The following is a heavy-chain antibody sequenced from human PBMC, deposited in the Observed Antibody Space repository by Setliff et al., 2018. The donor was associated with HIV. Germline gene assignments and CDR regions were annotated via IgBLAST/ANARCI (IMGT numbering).Heavy chain of an antibody. V-gene: IGHV4-4*09. CDR3: STLDHSGGNFLAY. J-gene: IGHJ4*02. Sequence: SETLSLTCTVSGGSVNDFYCNWIRQPPGKGPEWSGYIHSSGSTNYNPSLKSRITISLDTSKEQFSLELSSATAADTAVYYCSTLDHSGGNFLAYWGQGSLVTVSS. CDR2: IHSSGST. CDR1: GGSVNDFY. D-gene: IGHD2-21*02.